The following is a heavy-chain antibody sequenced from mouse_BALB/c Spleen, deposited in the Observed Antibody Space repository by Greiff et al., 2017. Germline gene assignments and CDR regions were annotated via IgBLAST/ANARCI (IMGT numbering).Heavy chain of an antibody. CDR1: GFAFSSYD. D-gene: IGHD1-1*01. Sequence: EVQGVESGGGLVKPGGSLKLSCAASGFAFSSYDMSWVRQTPEKRLEWVAYISSGGGSTYYPDTVKGRFTISRDNAKNTLYLQMSSLKSEDTAMYYCASTVVDVYAMDYWGQGTSVTVSS. V-gene: IGHV5-12-1*01. J-gene: IGHJ4*01. CDR3: ASTVVDVYAMDY. CDR2: ISSGGGST.